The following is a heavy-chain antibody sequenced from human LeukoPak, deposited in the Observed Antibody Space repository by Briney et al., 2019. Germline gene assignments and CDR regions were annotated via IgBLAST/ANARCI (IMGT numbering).Heavy chain of an antibody. J-gene: IGHJ4*02. CDR2: IYYSGST. V-gene: IGHV4-59*01. Sequence: PSETLSLTCTVSGGSINSYYWGWIRQPPGKGREWIGYIYYSGSTNYSPSLKSRVTISVDTSKNQFSLKLSSVTAADTAVYYCASSGSFRQQLIKWGQGTLVIVSS. CDR1: GGSINSYY. CDR3: ASSGSFRQQLIK. D-gene: IGHD6-13*01.